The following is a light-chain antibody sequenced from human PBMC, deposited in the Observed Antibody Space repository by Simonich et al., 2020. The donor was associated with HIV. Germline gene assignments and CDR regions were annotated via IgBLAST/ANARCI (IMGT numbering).Light chain of an antibody. J-gene: IGLJ3*02. V-gene: IGLV4-69*01. CDR1: NNY. Sequence: NNYIAGIQKQSENGPRALRKGDIDGSQIKGGGITDRFYGSSYGAERYPTISSLQSEDEADYYCQTWGAGAGANWVFGGGTKLTVL. CDR2: GDIDGSQ. CDR3: QTWGAGAGANWV.